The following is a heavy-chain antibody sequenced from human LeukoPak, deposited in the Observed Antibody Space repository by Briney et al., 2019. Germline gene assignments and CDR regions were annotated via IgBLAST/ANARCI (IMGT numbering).Heavy chain of an antibody. J-gene: IGHJ4*02. V-gene: IGHV4-59*01. CDR3: ASSTVVTRGFFGY. CDR2: IYYSGST. CDR1: GGSISSYY. D-gene: IGHD4-23*01. Sequence: SETLSLTCTVSGGSISSYYWSWIRQPPGKGLEWIGYIYYSGSTNYNPSLKSRVTISVDTSKNQFFLKLSSVTAADTAVYYCASSTVVTRGFFGYWGQGTLVTVSS.